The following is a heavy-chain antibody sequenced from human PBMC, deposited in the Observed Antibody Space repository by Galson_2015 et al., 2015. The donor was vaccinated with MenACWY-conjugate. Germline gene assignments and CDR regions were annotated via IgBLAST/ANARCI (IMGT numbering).Heavy chain of an antibody. Sequence: LSLACTVSGGSINSYYWSWIRQPPGKGLEWIGYMYYSGSANYNPSLKSRVTISVDTSKNQFSLTMTSVTAADTAVYYCARGVNLASMAGYWGQGTLVTVSS. CDR1: GGSINSYY. CDR2: MYYSGSA. J-gene: IGHJ4*02. D-gene: IGHD3-3*02. CDR3: ARGVNLASMAGY. V-gene: IGHV4-59*01.